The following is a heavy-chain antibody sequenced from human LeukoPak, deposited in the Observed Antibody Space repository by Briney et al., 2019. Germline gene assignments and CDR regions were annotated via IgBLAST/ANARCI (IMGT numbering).Heavy chain of an antibody. D-gene: IGHD5-18*01. J-gene: IGHJ3*02. CDR3: ARLEDTAMVTWAFDI. Sequence: GESLKISCKGSGYSFTSYWIGWGRQMPGKGVEWMGIIYPGDSNTRYSPSFQGQVTISADKSISTAYLQWSSLKASDTAMYYCARLEDTAMVTWAFDIWGQGTMVTVSS. CDR1: GYSFTSYW. V-gene: IGHV5-51*01. CDR2: IYPGDSNT.